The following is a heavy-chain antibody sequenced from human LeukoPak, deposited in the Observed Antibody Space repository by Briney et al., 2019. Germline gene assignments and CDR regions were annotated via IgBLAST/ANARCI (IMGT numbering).Heavy chain of an antibody. V-gene: IGHV4-59*01. CDR1: GGSISSYY. J-gene: IGHJ4*02. CDR2: IYYSGST. D-gene: IGHD5-18*01. CDR3: ARASLQLSHNYSDY. Sequence: SETLSLTCTVSGGSISSYYWSWIRQPPGKGLEWIGYIYYSGSTNYNPSLKSRVTISVDTSKNQFSLKLSSVTAADTAVYYCARASLQLSHNYSDYWGQGTLVTVSS.